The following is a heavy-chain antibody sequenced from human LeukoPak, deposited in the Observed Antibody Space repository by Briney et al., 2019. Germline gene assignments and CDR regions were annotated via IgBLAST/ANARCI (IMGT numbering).Heavy chain of an antibody. V-gene: IGHV3-23*01. CDR2: IGGSGAGT. J-gene: IGHJ4*02. CDR1: GFTFSSYA. Sequence: GGSLRLSCAASGFTFSSYAMSWVRQAPGKGLEWVSAIGGSGAGTYYADSVKGRFTISRDNSKNTLYLQMDSLGAEDTAVYYCAKEPLSCSGGSCYSVFDYWGQGTLVTVSS. D-gene: IGHD2-15*01. CDR3: AKEPLSCSGGSCYSVFDY.